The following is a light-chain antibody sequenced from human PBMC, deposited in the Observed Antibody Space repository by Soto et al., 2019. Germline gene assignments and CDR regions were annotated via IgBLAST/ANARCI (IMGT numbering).Light chain of an antibody. Sequence: EIVMTQSPVTLSVSPGERATLSCRASQSVSGHLAWYQQNPGQAPRLLIYDASTRATGIPARFSGSGSSTEFTLTISSLQSEDFAVYYCQQYHDWPLTFGGGTKVEIK. V-gene: IGKV3-15*01. CDR3: QQYHDWPLT. CDR1: QSVSGH. J-gene: IGKJ4*01. CDR2: DAS.